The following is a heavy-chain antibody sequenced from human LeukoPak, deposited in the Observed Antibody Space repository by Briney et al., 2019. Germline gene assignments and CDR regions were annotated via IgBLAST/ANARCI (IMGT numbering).Heavy chain of an antibody. CDR2: IYYSGST. V-gene: IGHV4-39*01. J-gene: IGHJ5*02. D-gene: IGHD3-10*01. CDR1: GGSISISSYY. CDR3: AHGGIQLTLWLGDHNWFDP. Sequence: SETLSLTCTVSGGSISISSYYWGWIRQPPGKGLEWIGSIYYSGSTYYNPSLKSRVTISVDTSKNQFSLKLSSVTAADTAVYYCAHGGIQLTLWLGDHNWFDPWGQGTLVTVSS.